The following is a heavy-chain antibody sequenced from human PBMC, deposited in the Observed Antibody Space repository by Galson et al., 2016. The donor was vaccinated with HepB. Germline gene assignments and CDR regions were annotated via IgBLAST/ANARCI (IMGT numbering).Heavy chain of an antibody. Sequence: SLRLSCAVSGFSFRDYFMSWIRQTLGKGLEWVSYISTSGSVKYAENVKGRFTISRDNAGNSLHLQMRSLTVEDTAIYYCAREKSGNFYTFDSWGQGTLVTVSS. CDR2: ISTSGSV. J-gene: IGHJ4*02. CDR3: AREKSGNFYTFDS. V-gene: IGHV3-11*01. CDR1: GFSFRDYF. D-gene: IGHD1-26*01.